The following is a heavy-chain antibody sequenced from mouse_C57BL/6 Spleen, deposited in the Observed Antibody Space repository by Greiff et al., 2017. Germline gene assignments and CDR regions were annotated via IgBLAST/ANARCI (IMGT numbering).Heavy chain of an antibody. CDR1: GYTFTSYW. Sequence: QVQLQQPGAELVMPGASVKLSCKASGYTFTSYWMHWVKQRPGQGLEWIGEIDPSDSYTNYNQKFKGKSTLTVDKSSSTAYMQLSSLTSEDSAVYYCARGLRNVDYWGQGTTLTVSS. J-gene: IGHJ2*01. CDR3: ARGLRNVDY. CDR2: IDPSDSYT. V-gene: IGHV1-69*01. D-gene: IGHD1-1*01.